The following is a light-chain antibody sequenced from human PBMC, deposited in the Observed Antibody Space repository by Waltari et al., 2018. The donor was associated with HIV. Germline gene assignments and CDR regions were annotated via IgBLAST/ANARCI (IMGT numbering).Light chain of an antibody. V-gene: IGKV3-15*01. J-gene: IGKJ1*01. Sequence: EVVMTQSPATLSVSPGGRATLSCRASQPIFSDLAWYQQKPDQAPRRLIYGASTRATGVPARFSGSGSGTEFTLTISSLQSEDFAVYYCQQYKHWPLTFGQGTRVEIK. CDR2: GAS. CDR3: QQYKHWPLT. CDR1: QPIFSD.